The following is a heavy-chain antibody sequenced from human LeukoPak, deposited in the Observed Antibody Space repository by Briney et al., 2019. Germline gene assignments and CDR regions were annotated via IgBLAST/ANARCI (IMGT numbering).Heavy chain of an antibody. J-gene: IGHJ4*02. Sequence: SETLSLTCTLSGGSISSYYWSWIRQPPGKGLEWIGYIYYSGSTNYNPSLKSRVTISVDTSKNQFSLKLSSVTAADTAVYYCARDRLDYYDSSGYYDYWGQGTLVTVSS. CDR1: GGSISSYY. D-gene: IGHD3-22*01. CDR3: ARDRLDYYDSSGYYDY. CDR2: IYYSGST. V-gene: IGHV4-59*01.